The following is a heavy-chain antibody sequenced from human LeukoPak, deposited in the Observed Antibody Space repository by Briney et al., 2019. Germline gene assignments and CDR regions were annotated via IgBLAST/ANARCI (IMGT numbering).Heavy chain of an antibody. Sequence: GGSLRLSCAASGFTFSSYAMHWVRQAPGKGLEGVAVISYDGSNKYYADSVKGRFTISRDNSKNTLYLQMNSLRAEDTAVYYCARALPDYGDAFDIWGQGTMVTVSS. CDR3: ARALPDYGDAFDI. CDR2: ISYDGSNK. D-gene: IGHD4-17*01. J-gene: IGHJ3*02. V-gene: IGHV3-30*04. CDR1: GFTFSSYA.